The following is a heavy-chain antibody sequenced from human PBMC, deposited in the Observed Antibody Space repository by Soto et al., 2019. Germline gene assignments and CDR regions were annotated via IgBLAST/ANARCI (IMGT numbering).Heavy chain of an antibody. J-gene: IGHJ4*02. Sequence: GESLKISCKGSGYSFTSYWISWVRQMPGKGLEWMGRIDPSDSYTNYSPSFQGHVTISADKSISTAYLQWSSLKASDTAMYYCARHNDYGDYYQRQGFDYWGQRTLVTVSS. D-gene: IGHD4-17*01. CDR3: ARHNDYGDYYQRQGFDY. CDR2: IDPSDSYT. V-gene: IGHV5-10-1*01. CDR1: GYSFTSYW.